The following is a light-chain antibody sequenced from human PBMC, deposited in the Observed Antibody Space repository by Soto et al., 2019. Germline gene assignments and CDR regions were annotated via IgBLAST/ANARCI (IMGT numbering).Light chain of an antibody. CDR2: WAS. CDR1: QSVLYTSNNKDY. Sequence: DIVMTQSPDSLAVSLGERATINCRSSQSVLYTSNNKDYLAWYQQKPGQPPNLLIYWASTRESGVPERFSGSGSETDFTLTISSLQAEDVAVYYCQQYYSPPYTFGQGTKLEIK. CDR3: QQYYSPPYT. V-gene: IGKV4-1*01. J-gene: IGKJ2*01.